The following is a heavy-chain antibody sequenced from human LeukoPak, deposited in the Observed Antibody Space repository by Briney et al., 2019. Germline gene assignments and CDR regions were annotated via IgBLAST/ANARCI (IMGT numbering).Heavy chain of an antibody. D-gene: IGHD6-6*01. Sequence: ASVKVSCKASGYTFTGYYMHWVRQAPGQGLEWMGRINPNSGGTNYAQKFQGRVTMTRDTSISTAYMERSRLRSDDTAVYYCARVQGSSSPPFDYWGQGTLVTVSS. J-gene: IGHJ4*02. CDR1: GYTFTGYY. V-gene: IGHV1-2*06. CDR3: ARVQGSSSPPFDY. CDR2: INPNSGGT.